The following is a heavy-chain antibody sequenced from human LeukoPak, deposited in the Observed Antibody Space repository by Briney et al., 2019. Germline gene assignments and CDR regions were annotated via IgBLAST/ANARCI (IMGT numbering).Heavy chain of an antibody. Sequence: GGSLRLSCAASGFTFSSYWMSWVRQAPGKGLEGVANIKQDGSEKYYVDSVKGRFTISRDNAKNSLYLQMNSLRAEDTAVYYCARVDIVATITFFYYYGMDVWGQGTTVTVSS. V-gene: IGHV3-7*01. CDR3: ARVDIVATITFFYYYGMDV. J-gene: IGHJ6*02. CDR1: GFTFSSYW. CDR2: IKQDGSEK. D-gene: IGHD5-12*01.